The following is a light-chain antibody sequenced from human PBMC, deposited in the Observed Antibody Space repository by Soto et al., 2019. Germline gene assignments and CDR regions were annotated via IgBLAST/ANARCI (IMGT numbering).Light chain of an antibody. CDR1: QSVSSSY. Sequence: EIVLTQSPGTLSLSPGERATLSCRASQSVSSSYLAWYQQKPGQAPRLLIYGASGRATGIPDRFSGSGSGTEFTLTISSLQSEDFAVYYCQQYNNWPPWTFGQGTKVEIK. J-gene: IGKJ1*01. CDR2: GAS. V-gene: IGKV3-20*01. CDR3: QQYNNWPPWT.